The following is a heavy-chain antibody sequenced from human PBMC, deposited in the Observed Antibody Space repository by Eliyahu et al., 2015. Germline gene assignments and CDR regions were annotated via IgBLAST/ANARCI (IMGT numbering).Heavy chain of an antibody. CDR3: ARSVQLSLVGGVNTGNWFDP. V-gene: IGHV1-3*01. CDR2: INAGNGNT. J-gene: IGHJ5*02. CDR1: GYTFTSXA. D-gene: IGHD6-19*01. Sequence: QVQLVQXGAEXKKPGASVXVSCKASGYTFTSXAMHWVRQAPGQRLEWMGWINAGNGNTKYSQXXQGRVTITRDTSASTAYMELSSLRSEDTAVYYCARSVQLSLVGGVNTGNWFDPGAREPWSPSPQ.